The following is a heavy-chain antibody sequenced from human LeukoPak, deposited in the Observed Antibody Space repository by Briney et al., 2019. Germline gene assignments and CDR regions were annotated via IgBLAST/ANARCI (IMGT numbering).Heavy chain of an antibody. CDR1: GGSISSGGYS. V-gene: IGHV4-30-2*01. Sequence: PSETLSLTCAVSGGSISSGGYSWSWIRQPPGKGLEWIGYIYHSGSTYYNPSLKSRVTISVDRSKNQFSLKLSSVTAADTAVYYCARERLDYDILTGYTYNWFDPWGQGTLVTVSS. J-gene: IGHJ5*02. D-gene: IGHD3-9*01. CDR2: IYHSGST. CDR3: ARERLDYDILTGYTYNWFDP.